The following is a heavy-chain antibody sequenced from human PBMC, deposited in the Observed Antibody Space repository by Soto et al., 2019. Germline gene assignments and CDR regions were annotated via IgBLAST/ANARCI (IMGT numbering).Heavy chain of an antibody. D-gene: IGHD4-17*01. V-gene: IGHV4-4*02. CDR2: IYHSGST. J-gene: IGHJ4*02. CDR3: ARSTVTADY. Sequence: QVQLQESGPGLVKPSVTLSLTCAVSGASISSNNWRSWVRQPPGKGLEWVGEIYHSGSTNYNLSLKGRVTISIDNSNNQFSLKMSSVTAADKVVYYCARSTVTADYWGQGTLVTVSS. CDR1: GASISSNNW.